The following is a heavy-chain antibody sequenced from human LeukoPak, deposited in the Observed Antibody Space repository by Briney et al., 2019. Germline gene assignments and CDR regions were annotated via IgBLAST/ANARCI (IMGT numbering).Heavy chain of an antibody. D-gene: IGHD6-19*01. CDR1: GFTFSDHY. CDR3: ARNSGWYGVL. Sequence: PGGSLRLSCAASGFTFSDHYMDWVRQAPGKGLEWVSSIDYSGGSTYYADSVKGRFTISRDNSKNTLYLQLNSLRGDDTAVYYCARNSGWYGVLWGQGTLVTVSS. V-gene: IGHV3-23*01. J-gene: IGHJ4*02. CDR2: IDYSGGST.